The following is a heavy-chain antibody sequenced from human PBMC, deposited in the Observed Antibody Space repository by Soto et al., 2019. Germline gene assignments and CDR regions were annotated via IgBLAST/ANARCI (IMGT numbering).Heavy chain of an antibody. CDR2: IYYSGST. CDR1: GGSISSGGYY. J-gene: IGHJ4*02. CDR3: ARYDYGDYRDYFDY. V-gene: IGHV4-31*03. D-gene: IGHD4-17*01. Sequence: PSETLSLTCTVSGGSISSGGYYWSWIRQHPGKGLEWIGYIYYSGSTYYNPSLKSRVTISVDTSKNQFSLKLSSVTAADTAVYYCARYDYGDYRDYFDYWGQGTLVTVSS.